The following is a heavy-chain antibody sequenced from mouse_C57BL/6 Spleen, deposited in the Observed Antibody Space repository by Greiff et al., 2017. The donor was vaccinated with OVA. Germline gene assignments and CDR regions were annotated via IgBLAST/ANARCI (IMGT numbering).Heavy chain of an antibody. CDR2: IDPSDSYT. D-gene: IGHD1-1*01. CDR3: ARSTYYYGSSYDAMDY. J-gene: IGHJ4*01. Sequence: VKLQQPGAELVMPGASVKLSCKASGYTFTSYWMHWVKQRPGQGLEWIGEIDPSDSYTNYNQKFKGKSTLTVDKSSSTAYMQLSSLTSEDSAVYYCARSTYYYGSSYDAMDYWGQGTSVTVSS. V-gene: IGHV1-69*01. CDR1: GYTFTSYW.